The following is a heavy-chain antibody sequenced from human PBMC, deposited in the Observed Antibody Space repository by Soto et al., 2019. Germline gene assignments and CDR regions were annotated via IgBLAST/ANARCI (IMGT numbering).Heavy chain of an antibody. V-gene: IGHV3-30-3*01. CDR1: GFTFSSSA. J-gene: IGHJ6*02. CDR2: ISYDGSNK. Sequence: GGSRRLSCAAPGFTFSSSAMHWFRQAPGKGLEWVAVISYDGSNKYYADSMKGRFTISRNNSKKTLYMQMNSLRAEDTAEYYCAREPSYYYDSSGLGMDVWGQGTTVTVSS. D-gene: IGHD3-22*01. CDR3: AREPSYYYDSSGLGMDV.